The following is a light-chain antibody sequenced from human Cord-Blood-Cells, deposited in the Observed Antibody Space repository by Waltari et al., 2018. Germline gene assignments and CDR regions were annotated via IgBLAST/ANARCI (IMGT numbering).Light chain of an antibody. V-gene: IGKV1-8*01. CDR1: QGISSY. J-gene: IGKJ4*01. CDR2: AAS. Sequence: AIRLTQSPSSLSASTGDRSTITCRASQGISSYLVWYQQKPGKAPKLLIYAASTLQSGVPSRFSGSGSGTDFTLTISCLQSEDFATYYCQQYYSYPLTFGGGTKVEIK. CDR3: QQYYSYPLT.